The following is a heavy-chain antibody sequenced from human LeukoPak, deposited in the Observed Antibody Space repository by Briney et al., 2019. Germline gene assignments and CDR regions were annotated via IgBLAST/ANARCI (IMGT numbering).Heavy chain of an antibody. J-gene: IGHJ2*01. V-gene: IGHV1-69*05. Sequence: SVKVSCKASGGTFSSYAISRVRQAPGQGLEWMGGIIPIFGTANYAQKFQGRVTITTDESTSTAYMELSSLRSEDTAVYYCARDRPYSSSSWWYFDLWGRGTLVTVSS. CDR3: ARDRPYSSSSWWYFDL. D-gene: IGHD6-6*01. CDR1: GGTFSSYA. CDR2: IIPIFGTA.